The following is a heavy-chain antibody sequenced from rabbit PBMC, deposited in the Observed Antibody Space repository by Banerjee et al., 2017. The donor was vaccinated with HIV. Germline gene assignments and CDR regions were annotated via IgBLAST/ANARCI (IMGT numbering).Heavy chain of an antibody. Sequence: QSLEESGGDLVKPGASLTLTCKASGIDFSSYYYMCWVRQAPGKGLEWIGCIDPVFGSTYYASWVNGRFTISSHNAQNTLYLQLNSLTAADTATYFCARGLYAGYAGYGYYFNLWGPGTLVTVS. CDR3: ARGLYAGYAGYGYYFNL. CDR1: GIDFSSYYY. CDR2: IDPVFGST. V-gene: IGHV1S43*01. D-gene: IGHD7-1*01. J-gene: IGHJ4*01.